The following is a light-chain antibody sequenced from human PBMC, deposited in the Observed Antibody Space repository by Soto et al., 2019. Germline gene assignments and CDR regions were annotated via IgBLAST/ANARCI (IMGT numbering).Light chain of an antibody. CDR3: QQSYSTPPYT. CDR2: AAS. CDR1: QSIRNL. J-gene: IGKJ2*01. V-gene: IGKV1-39*01. Sequence: DIQMTQSPSSLSASIGDRVTMTCRASQSIRNLLNWYQQKSGKAPKLLIYAASSLQSGVPSRFSGAGSGTDFTLTISSLQPEDSATYYCQQSYSTPPYTFGQGTKLEIK.